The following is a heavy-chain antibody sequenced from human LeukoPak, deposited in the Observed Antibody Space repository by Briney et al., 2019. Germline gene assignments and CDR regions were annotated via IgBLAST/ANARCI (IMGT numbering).Heavy chain of an antibody. J-gene: IGHJ5*02. D-gene: IGHD3-10*01. CDR3: ARESYGGSWFDP. CDR1: VGSLSSYY. CDR2: MYYSGST. Sequence: PSETLSLTCTDPVGSLSSYYWSWIRQPPGKGLEWIGYMYYSGSTNYNHSLKSRVTISVDTSKNQFSLKLSSVTAADTAVYYCARESYGGSWFDPWGQGTLVTVSS. V-gene: IGHV4-59*01.